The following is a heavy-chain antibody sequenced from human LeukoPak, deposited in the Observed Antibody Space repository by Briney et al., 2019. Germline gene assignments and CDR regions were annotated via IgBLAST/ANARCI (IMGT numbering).Heavy chain of an antibody. V-gene: IGHV1-18*01. D-gene: IGHD3-22*01. J-gene: IGHJ4*02. CDR2: ISAYNGNT. CDR3: ARGYYYDSSGYPDY. Sequence: ASVKVSCKTSGDRFNTFGISWVRQAPGQGLEWMGWISAYNGNTNYAQKLQGRVTMTTDTSTSTAYMELRSLRSDDTAVYYCARGYYYDSSGYPDYSGQGTLVTVYS. CDR1: GDRFNTFG.